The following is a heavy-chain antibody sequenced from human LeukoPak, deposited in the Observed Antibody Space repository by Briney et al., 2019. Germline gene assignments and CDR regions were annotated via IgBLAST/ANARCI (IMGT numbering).Heavy chain of an antibody. Sequence: GGSLRLSCAASGFTFSSYSMNWVRQAPGKGLEWVSYISSSSSTIYYADSVKGRFTISRDNAKNSLYLQMNSLRAEDTAVYYCARVEWELHDHFDYWGRGTLVTVSS. CDR3: ARVEWELHDHFDY. CDR2: ISSSSSTI. CDR1: GFTFSSYS. J-gene: IGHJ4*02. D-gene: IGHD1-26*01. V-gene: IGHV3-48*01.